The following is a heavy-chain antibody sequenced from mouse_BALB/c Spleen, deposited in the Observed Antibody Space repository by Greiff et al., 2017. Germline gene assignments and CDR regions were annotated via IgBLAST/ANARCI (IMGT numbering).Heavy chain of an antibody. CDR1: GFTFSSYT. Sequence: EVQLVESGGGLVKPGGSLKLSCAASGFTFSSYTMSWVRQTPEKRLEWVATISSGGSYTYYPDSVKGRFTISRDNAKNTLYLQMSSLKSEDTAMYYCTRGGYGKGDYWGQGTTLTVSS. CDR2: ISSGGSYT. D-gene: IGHD2-1*01. J-gene: IGHJ2*01. CDR3: TRGGYGKGDY. V-gene: IGHV5-6-4*01.